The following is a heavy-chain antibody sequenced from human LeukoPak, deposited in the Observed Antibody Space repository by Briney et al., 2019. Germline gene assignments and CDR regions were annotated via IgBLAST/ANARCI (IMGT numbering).Heavy chain of an antibody. D-gene: IGHD3-10*01. J-gene: IGHJ4*02. CDR3: ARDTHYGSGSYYNMGALGFDY. CDR2: ISSSSSYI. V-gene: IGHV3-21*01. CDR1: GFTFSSYS. Sequence: GPLRLSCAASGFTFSSYSMNWVRQAPGKGLEWVSSISSSSSYIYYADSVKGRFTISRDNAKNSLYLQMNSLRAEDTAVYYCARDTHYGSGSYYNMGALGFDYWGQGTLVTVSS.